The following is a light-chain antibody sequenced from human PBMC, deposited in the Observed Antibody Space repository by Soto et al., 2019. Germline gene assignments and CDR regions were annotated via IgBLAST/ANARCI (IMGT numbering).Light chain of an antibody. CDR1: QSVSSNY. CDR3: QQFGGSRWT. V-gene: IGKV3-20*01. CDR2: GAS. J-gene: IGKJ1*01. Sequence: EIVLTQSPGTLSLSPGERATLSCRASQSVSSNYLAWYQQKLGQAPRLLIYGASSRATGIPDRFSGSRSGTDFTLTISRLEPEDFAVYYCQQFGGSRWTFGQGTKVEI.